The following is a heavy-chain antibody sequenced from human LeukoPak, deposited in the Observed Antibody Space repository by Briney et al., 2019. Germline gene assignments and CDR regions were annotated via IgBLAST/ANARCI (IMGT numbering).Heavy chain of an antibody. J-gene: IGHJ4*02. CDR2: ISAYNGNT. CDR3: ARRYCSGGSCYPDY. V-gene: IGHV1-18*01. Sequence: ASVKVSCKASGYTFTSYGISWVRQAPGQGPEWMGWISAYNGNTNYAQKLQGRVTMTTDTSTSTAYMELRSLRSDDTAVYYCARRYCSGGSCYPDYWGQGTLVTVSS. CDR1: GYTFTSYG. D-gene: IGHD2-15*01.